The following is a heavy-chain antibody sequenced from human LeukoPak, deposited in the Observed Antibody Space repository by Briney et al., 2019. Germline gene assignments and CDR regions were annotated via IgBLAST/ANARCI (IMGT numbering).Heavy chain of an antibody. CDR1: GFTFSSYW. J-gene: IGHJ3*02. D-gene: IGHD3-10*01. CDR3: ARGGSSGSPHPQDAFDI. Sequence: GGSLRLSCAASGFTFSSYWMSWVRQAPGKGLEWVANINHGGSEKYYVDSVKGRFTISRDNSKNSLYLQMNSLRAEDTAVYYCARGGSSGSPHPQDAFDIWGQGTMVTVSS. CDR2: INHGGSEK. V-gene: IGHV3-7*01.